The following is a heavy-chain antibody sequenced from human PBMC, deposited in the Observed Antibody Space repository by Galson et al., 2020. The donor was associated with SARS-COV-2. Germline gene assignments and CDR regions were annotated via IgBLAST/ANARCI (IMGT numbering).Heavy chain of an antibody. Sequence: PGGSLRLSCAASGFIFSGYVMSWVRQAPGKGLEWVALISYDGTKTYYADSVKGRMTITRDSSNNTLYLQMNNLRAEDTAMYHCAKGYSSSWYDGSDIWGQGNPGHRLL. V-gene: IGHV3-30-3*01. J-gene: IGHJ4*01. CDR1: GFIFSGYV. CDR2: ISYDGTKT. D-gene: IGHD6-13*01. CDR3: AKGYSSSWYDGSDI.